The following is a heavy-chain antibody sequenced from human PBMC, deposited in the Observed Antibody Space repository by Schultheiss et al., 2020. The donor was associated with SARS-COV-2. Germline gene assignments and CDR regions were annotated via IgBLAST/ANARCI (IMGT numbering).Heavy chain of an antibody. V-gene: IGHV4-59*12. CDR1: GGSFSGYY. CDR2: IYYSGST. CDR3: ARGVPARYFDL. J-gene: IGHJ2*01. D-gene: IGHD3-3*01. Sequence: SETLSLTCAVYGGSFSGYYWSWIRQPPGKGLEWIGYIYYSGSTNYNPSLKSRVTISVDTSKNQFSLKLSSVTAADTAVYYCARGVPARYFDLWGRGTLVTVSS.